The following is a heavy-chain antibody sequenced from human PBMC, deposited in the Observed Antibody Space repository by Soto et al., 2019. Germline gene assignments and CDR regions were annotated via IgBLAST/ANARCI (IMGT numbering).Heavy chain of an antibody. CDR2: INAGNGNT. J-gene: IGHJ1*01. CDR3: AGERLWGYGN. CDR1: GYTFTSYA. Sequence: QVQLVQSGAEVKKPGASVKVSCKASGYTFTSYAMHWVRQAPGQRLEWMGWINAGNGNTKYSQKVQGRVTITRDTSASTADMELSSLGSEDTAVYYCAGERLWGYGNWGQGTLVTVSS. V-gene: IGHV1-3*01. D-gene: IGHD3-16*01.